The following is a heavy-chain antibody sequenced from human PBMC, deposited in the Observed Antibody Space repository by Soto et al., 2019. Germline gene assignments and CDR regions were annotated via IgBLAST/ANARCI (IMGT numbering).Heavy chain of an antibody. CDR3: ARAHCSSTSCYPDYYYYGMDA. J-gene: IGHJ6*02. D-gene: IGHD2-2*01. CDR2: ISSSSYI. Sequence: GGSLRLSCAASGFTFSSYSMNWVRQAPGKGLEWVSSISSSSYIYYADSVKGRFTISRDNAKNSLYLQMNSLRAEDTAVYYCARAHCSSTSCYPDYYYYGMDAWGQGTTVTVSS. V-gene: IGHV3-21*01. CDR1: GFTFSSYS.